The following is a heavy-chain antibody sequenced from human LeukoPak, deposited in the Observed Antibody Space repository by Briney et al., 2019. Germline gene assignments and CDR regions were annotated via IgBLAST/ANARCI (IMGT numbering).Heavy chain of an antibody. V-gene: IGHV4-59*08. CDR1: GGSISSYY. D-gene: IGHD3-10*01. CDR3: ARHGSGAFGFDI. Sequence: SETLSLTCSVSGGSISSYYWSWIRQPPGKGLEWIGYTYYSGSTNYNPSLKSRVTISADMSKNQFSLKPSSVAAADTAVYYCARHGSGAFGFDIWGQGTMVTVSS. CDR2: TYYSGST. J-gene: IGHJ3*02.